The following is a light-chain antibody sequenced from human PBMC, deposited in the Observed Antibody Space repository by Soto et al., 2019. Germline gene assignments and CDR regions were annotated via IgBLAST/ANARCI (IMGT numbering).Light chain of an antibody. J-gene: IGKJ1*01. CDR2: KAS. CDR3: QHYNSYSEA. Sequence: DIQMTQSPSTLSGSVGDRVTITCRASQTISSWLAWYQQKPGKAPKLLIYKASTLKSGVPSRFSGSGSGTEFTITISSLQPDDFATYYCQHYNSYSEAFGQGTQ. V-gene: IGKV1-5*03. CDR1: QTISSW.